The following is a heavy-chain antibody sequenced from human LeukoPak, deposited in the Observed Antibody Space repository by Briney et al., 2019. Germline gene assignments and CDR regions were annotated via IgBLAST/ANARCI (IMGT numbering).Heavy chain of an antibody. CDR2: ISYDGINK. CDR1: GFTFSTYT. Sequence: GGSLRLSCAASGFTFSTYTMSWVRQAPGKGLEWVAVISYDGINKYYVDSVKGRFTISRDNSKNTLYLQMNSLRVEDTAVYYCARDPSPGIAADDAFDIWGQGTMVTVSS. J-gene: IGHJ3*02. CDR3: ARDPSPGIAADDAFDI. D-gene: IGHD6-25*01. V-gene: IGHV3-30*04.